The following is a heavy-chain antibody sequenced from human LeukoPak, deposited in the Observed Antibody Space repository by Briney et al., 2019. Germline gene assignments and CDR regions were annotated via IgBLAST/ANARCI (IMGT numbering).Heavy chain of an antibody. D-gene: IGHD6-19*01. J-gene: IGHJ4*02. V-gene: IGHV3-21*01. CDR2: ISSSSSYI. CDR1: GFTFSSYS. Sequence: PGGSLRLSCAASGFTFSSYSMNWVRQAPGKGLEWVSSISSSSSYIYYADSVKGRFTISRDNSKNTLYLQMNSLRTEDSAVYYCTKDRSTGWYAGFDYWGQGTLVTVSS. CDR3: TKDRSTGWYAGFDY.